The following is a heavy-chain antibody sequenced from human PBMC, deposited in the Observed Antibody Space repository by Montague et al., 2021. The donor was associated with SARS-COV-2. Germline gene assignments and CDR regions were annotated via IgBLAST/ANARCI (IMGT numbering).Heavy chain of an antibody. CDR1: GDSISSTGYY. D-gene: IGHD3-10*01. CDR3: VRVAWFGELSLADY. V-gene: IGHV4-39*07. CDR2: IYHTGIT. J-gene: IGHJ4*02. Sequence: SETLSLTCTVAGDSISSTGYYWGWMRQPPGKRLEWIGTIYHTGITHYNPSLKSRVTLSVDTSKNQLSLNVTSVTAADTAVYFCVRVAWFGELSLADYWGQGTLVAVSS.